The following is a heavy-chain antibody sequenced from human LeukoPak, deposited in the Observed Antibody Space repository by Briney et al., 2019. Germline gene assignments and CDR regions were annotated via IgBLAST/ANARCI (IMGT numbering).Heavy chain of an antibody. V-gene: IGHV4-34*01. D-gene: IGHD3-10*01. Sequence: SETLSLTCAVYGGSFSGYYWSWIRQPPGKGLEWIGEINHSRSTNYNPSLKSRVTISVDTSKNQFSLKLSSVTAADTAVYYCARSQAVVRGTPKGGMDAWGKGTTVTVSS. J-gene: IGHJ6*04. CDR2: INHSRST. CDR3: ARSQAVVRGTPKGGMDA. CDR1: GGSFSGYY.